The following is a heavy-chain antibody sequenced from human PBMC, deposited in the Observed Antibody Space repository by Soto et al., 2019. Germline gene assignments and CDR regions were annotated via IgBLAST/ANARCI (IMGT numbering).Heavy chain of an antibody. D-gene: IGHD6-13*01. CDR3: ARGGSTWYGDNWLDP. V-gene: IGHV4-31*03. J-gene: IGHJ5*02. CDR1: GGSITSGGYY. Sequence: VQLRESGPGLVKPSQTLSLTCKVSGGSITSGGYYWSWIRQHPVKCLEWIGYTYYTGITYYNPSLKGRVTISLDTSGSHFSLSLTSVTAADTAIYYCARGGSTWYGDNWLDPWGPGTLVTVSS. CDR2: TYYTGIT.